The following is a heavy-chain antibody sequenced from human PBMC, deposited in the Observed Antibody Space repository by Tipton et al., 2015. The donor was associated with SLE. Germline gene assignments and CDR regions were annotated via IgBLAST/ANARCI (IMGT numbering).Heavy chain of an antibody. CDR1: GFPFDDYA. CDR3: VKDDPPH. CDR2: LWNSGSM. V-gene: IGHV3-9*01. Sequence: SLRLSCAASGFPFDDYAMNWVRQAPGKGLEWVSGLWNSGSMGSADSVKGRFTISRDNAKNSLYLEMNSLRAEDTALHYCVKDDPPHWGQGTLVTVSS. J-gene: IGHJ1*01.